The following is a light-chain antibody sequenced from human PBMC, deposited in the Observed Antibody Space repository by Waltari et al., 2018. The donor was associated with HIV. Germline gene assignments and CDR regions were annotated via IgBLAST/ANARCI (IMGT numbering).Light chain of an antibody. J-gene: IGLJ3*02. V-gene: IGLV1-51*01. CDR3: GTWDSSLNAGV. CDR1: SSNLANNY. Sequence: QSMLTQPPSVSAAPGQKVTISCSGSSSNLANNYVSWYQHLPGAAPKLVIYDNDNRPSGSPDRVSGSKAGASATLVITGLQTGDEGDYYCGTWDSSLNAGVFGGGTKLTVL. CDR2: DND.